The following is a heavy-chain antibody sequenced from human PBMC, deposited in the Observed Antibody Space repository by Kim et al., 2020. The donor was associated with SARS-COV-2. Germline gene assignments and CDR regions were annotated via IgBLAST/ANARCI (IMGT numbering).Heavy chain of an antibody. J-gene: IGHJ4*02. Sequence: SETLSLTCTVSGGSISSYYWSWIRQPPGKGLEWIGYIYYSGSTNYNPSLKSRVTISVDTSKNQFSLKLSSVTAADTAVYYCARVNYDYVWGSYRFDYWGQGTLVTVSS. V-gene: IGHV4-59*08. CDR3: ARVNYDYVWGSYRFDY. CDR1: GGSISSYY. CDR2: IYYSGST. D-gene: IGHD3-16*02.